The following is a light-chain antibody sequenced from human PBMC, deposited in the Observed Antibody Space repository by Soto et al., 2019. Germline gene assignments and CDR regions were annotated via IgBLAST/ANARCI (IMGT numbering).Light chain of an antibody. CDR3: QQRSNWPPAVT. CDR1: QSVSSY. V-gene: IGKV3-11*01. Sequence: EIVLTQSPATLSLSPGERATLSCSASQSVSSYLAWYQQKPGQAPRLLIYDASNRATGIPARFSGSGSGTDFTLTISSLEPEDFAVYYCQQRSNWPPAVTFGGGTKVQIQ. J-gene: IGKJ4*01. CDR2: DAS.